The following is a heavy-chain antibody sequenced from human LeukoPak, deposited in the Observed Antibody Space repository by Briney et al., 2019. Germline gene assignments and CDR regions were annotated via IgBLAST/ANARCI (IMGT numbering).Heavy chain of an antibody. CDR3: ARARYETRIWPKSRYDYYHYMDV. J-gene: IGHJ6*03. CDR2: INAGDGNT. Sequence: VASVKVSCKASGYTFTSYVIHWVRQAPGQRLEWMGWINAGDGNTKYSQEFQDRVTITRDTSASTANMELSSLRSEDMAVYYCARARYETRIWPKSRYDYYHYMDVWGKGTTVTVSS. CDR1: GYTFTSYV. V-gene: IGHV1-3*03. D-gene: IGHD3-3*01.